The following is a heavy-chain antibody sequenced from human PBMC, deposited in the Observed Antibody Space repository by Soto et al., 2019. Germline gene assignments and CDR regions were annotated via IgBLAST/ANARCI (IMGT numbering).Heavy chain of an antibody. Sequence: QVQLVESGGGVVQPGRSLRLSCAASGFTFSSYGMHWVRQAPGKGLEWVAVIWYDGSNKYYADSVKGRFTISRDNSKSTLYLQMNSLRLEDTAVYYCVRDKGNYYGSGRSGMDVWGQGTTVTVSS. CDR3: VRDKGNYYGSGRSGMDV. CDR1: GFTFSSYG. J-gene: IGHJ6*02. CDR2: IWYDGSNK. V-gene: IGHV3-33*01. D-gene: IGHD3-10*01.